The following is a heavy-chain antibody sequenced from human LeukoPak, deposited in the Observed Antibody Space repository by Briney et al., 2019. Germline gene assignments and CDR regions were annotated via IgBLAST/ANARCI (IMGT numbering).Heavy chain of an antibody. Sequence: PGGSLRLSCEASGFSVSNNYMSWVRQAPGKGLEWVSVIYSAGSSLYAESVRGRFTISRDYSTNTLYLQMNSLRAEDTAVYYCARDSTPGITGTIGLLDYWGQGTLVTVSS. CDR3: ARDSTPGITGTIGLLDY. J-gene: IGHJ4*02. V-gene: IGHV3-66*02. CDR2: IYSAGSS. CDR1: GFSVSNNY. D-gene: IGHD1-7*01.